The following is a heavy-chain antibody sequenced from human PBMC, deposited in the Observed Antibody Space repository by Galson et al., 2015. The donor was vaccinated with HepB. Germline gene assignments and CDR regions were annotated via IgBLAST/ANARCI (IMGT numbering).Heavy chain of an antibody. CDR1: GGSFSDYY. Sequence: ETLSLTCAVYGGSFSDYYWNWIRQSPGKGLEWIGEINHSGSTNYNPSLKSRITISVDTSKNQFSLKLSSVTAADTAVYYCARGPVLSWFGELCYYDLWGQGTLVTVSS. CDR2: INHSGST. V-gene: IGHV4-34*01. D-gene: IGHD3-10*01. CDR3: ARGPVLSWFGELCYYDL. J-gene: IGHJ4*02.